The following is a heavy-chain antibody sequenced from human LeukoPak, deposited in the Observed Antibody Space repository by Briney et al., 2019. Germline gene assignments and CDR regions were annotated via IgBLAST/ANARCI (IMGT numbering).Heavy chain of an antibody. Sequence: GGSLRLSCAASGFTFSSYDMSWVRQAPGKGLEWVSAICGSGGSTYYADPVKGRFTITRDNTKNTLYPQMNSLRAEATAVLYWAKRWDGSYYWGQGTLVTVS. J-gene: IGHJ4*02. CDR2: ICGSGGST. D-gene: IGHD5-24*01. CDR3: AKRWDGSYY. V-gene: IGHV3-23*01. CDR1: GFTFSSYD.